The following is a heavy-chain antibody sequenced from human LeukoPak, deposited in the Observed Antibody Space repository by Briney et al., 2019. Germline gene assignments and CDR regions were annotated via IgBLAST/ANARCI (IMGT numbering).Heavy chain of an antibody. J-gene: IGHJ6*03. V-gene: IGHV1-46*01. CDR3: ARNKAVPHARVPYYYYMDV. CDR2: INPSGGST. CDR1: GYTFTSYY. D-gene: IGHD1/OR15-1a*01. Sequence: ASVKVSCKASGYTFTSYYMHWVRQAPGQGLEWMGIINPSGGSTSYAQKFQGRVTMTRDTSTSTVYMELSSLRSEDTAVYYCARNKAVPHARVPYYYYMDVWGKGTTVTVFS.